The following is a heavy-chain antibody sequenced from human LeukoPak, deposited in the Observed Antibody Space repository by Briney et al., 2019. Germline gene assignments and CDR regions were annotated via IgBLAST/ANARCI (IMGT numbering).Heavy chain of an antibody. J-gene: IGHJ4*02. V-gene: IGHV4-39*01. CDR3: ARHYGP. D-gene: IGHD3-10*01. CDR1: GGSISYYY. CDR2: IYYSGST. Sequence: SETLSLTCTVSGGSISYYYWSWIRQPPGKGLEWIESIYYSGSTYYNPSLKSRVTISVDTSKNQFSLKLNSVTATDTAVYYCARHYGPWGQGTLVTVSS.